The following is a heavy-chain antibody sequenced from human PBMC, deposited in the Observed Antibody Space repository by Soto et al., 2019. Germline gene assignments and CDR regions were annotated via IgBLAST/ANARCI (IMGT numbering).Heavy chain of an antibody. Sequence: QVQLQESGPGLVKPSETLSLLCFVSGEAVGSGQSYWNWVRQAPGKGLEWIGHTAVTGAMKNSAPLKSRVTMSVDPSKNQISLTLTSVTAADSATYFCARGRADSAGSSFGRRMDVWGQGTTVTVAS. V-gene: IGHV4-61*01. CDR3: ARGRADSAGSSFGRRMDV. CDR1: GEAVGSGQSY. CDR2: TAVTGAM. D-gene: IGHD3-10*01. J-gene: IGHJ6*02.